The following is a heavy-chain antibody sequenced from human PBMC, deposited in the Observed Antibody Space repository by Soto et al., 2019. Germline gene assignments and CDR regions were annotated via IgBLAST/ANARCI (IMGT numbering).Heavy chain of an antibody. Sequence: GGSLRLSCVASGFTFSSYWMTWVRQAPGKGLGWVANIKQDGSDKYYVDFVKGRFLISRDNAKSSLYLQMNSLRVEDTAVYYCARDPTSGIAAPFWGQGTPVTVSS. CDR3: ARDPTSGIAAPF. CDR1: GFTFSSYW. CDR2: IKQDGSDK. J-gene: IGHJ4*02. D-gene: IGHD6-13*01. V-gene: IGHV3-7*01.